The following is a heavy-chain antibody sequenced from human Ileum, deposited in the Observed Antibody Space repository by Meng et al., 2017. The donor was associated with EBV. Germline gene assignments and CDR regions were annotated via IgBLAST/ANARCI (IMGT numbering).Heavy chain of an antibody. J-gene: IGHJ4*02. CDR3: ASAYDYGDYEAFAY. CDR1: GGSISTGNFY. CDR2: IYYRGNT. Sequence: HRQLQESGPGLVKPSETLSLTCTVSGGSISTGNFYWGWIRQSPGKALECIGTIYYRGNTFYNPSLKSRLTISIDTSKNEFSLTLRSVTAADTALYYCASAYDYGDYEAFAYWGPGSLVTVSS. V-gene: IGHV4-39*07. D-gene: IGHD4-17*01.